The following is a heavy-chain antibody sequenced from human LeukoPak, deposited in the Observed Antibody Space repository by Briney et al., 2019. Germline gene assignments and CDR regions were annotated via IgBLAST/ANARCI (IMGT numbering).Heavy chain of an antibody. CDR3: AREGLVVPSA. D-gene: IGHD2-2*01. CDR1: GFNFSDFD. CDR2: ISSSGSTI. V-gene: IGHV3-11*01. J-gene: IGHJ5*02. Sequence: VGLLRLSCAASGFNFSDFDMSWLRQATGKGLEWVSYISSSGSTIYYADSVKGRFTISRDNAKNSLYLQMNSLRAEDTAVYYCAREGLVVPSAWGQGTLVTVSS.